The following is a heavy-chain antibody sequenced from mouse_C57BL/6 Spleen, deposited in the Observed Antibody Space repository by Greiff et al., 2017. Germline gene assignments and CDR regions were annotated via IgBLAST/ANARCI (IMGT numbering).Heavy chain of an antibody. Sequence: QVQLQPPGAELVKPGASVKLSCKASGYTFTSYWLHWVTQRPGQGLEWIGRIHPNSGGTNYNEKFKSKATLTVDESSSTAYMPLSSLTSYDSAVYYCARSSANYAMDYWGQGTSVTVAS. CDR1: GYTFTSYW. CDR3: ARSSANYAMDY. V-gene: IGHV1-64*01. J-gene: IGHJ4*01. CDR2: IHPNSGGT.